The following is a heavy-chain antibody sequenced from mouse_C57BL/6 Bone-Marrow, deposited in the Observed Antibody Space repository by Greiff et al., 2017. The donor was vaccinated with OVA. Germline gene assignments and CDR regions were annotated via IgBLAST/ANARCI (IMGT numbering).Heavy chain of an antibody. Sequence: QVQLQQPGAELVMPGASVKLSCKASGYTFTSYWMHWVKQRPGQGLEWIGEIDPSDSYTNYNQKFKGKSTLTVDKSSSTAYMQLSSLTSEDSAVYYCAREVGAFYWYFDVWGTGTTVTVSA. J-gene: IGHJ1*03. D-gene: IGHD1-1*01. V-gene: IGHV1-69*01. CDR3: AREVGAFYWYFDV. CDR2: IDPSDSYT. CDR1: GYTFTSYW.